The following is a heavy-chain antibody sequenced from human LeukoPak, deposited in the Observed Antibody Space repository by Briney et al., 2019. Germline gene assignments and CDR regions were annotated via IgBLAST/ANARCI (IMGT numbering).Heavy chain of an antibody. D-gene: IGHD3-22*01. CDR3: ARGPYYYDSSGYRLFDY. CDR2: INHSGST. Sequence: PSETLSLTCAVYGGSFSGYYWSWIRQPPGKGLEWIGEINHSGSTNYNPSLKSRVTISVDTSKNQFSLKLSSVTAADTAVYYCARGPYYYDSSGYRLFDYWGQGTLVTVSS. CDR1: GGSFSGYY. J-gene: IGHJ4*02. V-gene: IGHV4-34*01.